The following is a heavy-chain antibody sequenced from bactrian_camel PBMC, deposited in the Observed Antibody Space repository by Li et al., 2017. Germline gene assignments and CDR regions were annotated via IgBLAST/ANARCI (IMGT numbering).Heavy chain of an antibody. CDR3: AADFLPCQLRASEYKY. J-gene: IGHJ4*01. CDR2: IDTGLGRT. CDR1: GATYSTNA. V-gene: IGHV3S54*01. Sequence: HVQLVESGGGSVQAGGSLRLSCAASGATYSTNAMGWFRQAPGKEREEVAAIDTGLGRTYYADSVKGRFTISQANAENTVYLQMDSLIPEDTAMYYCAADFLPCQLRASEYKYWGQGTQVTVS.